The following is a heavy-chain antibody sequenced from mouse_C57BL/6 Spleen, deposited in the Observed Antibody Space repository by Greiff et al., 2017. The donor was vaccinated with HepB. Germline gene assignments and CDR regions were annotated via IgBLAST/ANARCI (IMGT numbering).Heavy chain of an antibody. V-gene: IGHV1-7*01. CDR1: GYTFTSYW. D-gene: IGHD1-1*01. J-gene: IGHJ2*01. CDR2: INPSSGYT. CDR3: AKSSRSGYGGNYFDY. Sequence: VQLQQSGAELAKPGASVKLSCKASGYTFTSYWMHWVKQRPGQGLEWIGYINPSSGYTKYNQKFKDKATLTADKSSSTAYMQLSSLTYKDSAVYYCAKSSRSGYGGNYFDYWGQGTTLTVSS.